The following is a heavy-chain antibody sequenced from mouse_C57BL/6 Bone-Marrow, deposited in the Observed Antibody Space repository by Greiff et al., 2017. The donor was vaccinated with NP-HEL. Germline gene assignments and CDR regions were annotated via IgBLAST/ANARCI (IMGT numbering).Heavy chain of an antibody. J-gene: IGHJ3*01. CDR3: ARSPNYYGSSLFAY. D-gene: IGHD1-1*01. V-gene: IGHV1-75*01. CDR1: GYTFTDYY. CDR2: IFPGSGST. Sequence: QVQLKQSGPELVKPGASVKISCKASGYTFTDYYINWVKQRPGQGLEWIGWIFPGSGSTYYNEKFKGKATLTVDKSSSTAYMLLSSLTSEDSAVYFCARSPNYYGSSLFAYWGQGTLVTVSA.